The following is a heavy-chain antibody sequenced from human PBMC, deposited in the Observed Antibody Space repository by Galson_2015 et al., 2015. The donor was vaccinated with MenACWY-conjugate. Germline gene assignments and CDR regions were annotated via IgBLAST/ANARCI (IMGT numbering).Heavy chain of an antibody. CDR3: ARGGGHRSQGVRTPIDY. V-gene: IGHV3-11*05. CDR1: GFTFSDYY. D-gene: IGHD3-10*01. J-gene: IGHJ4*02. CDR2: ISGTGTYT. Sequence: SLRLSCAASGFTFSDYYMTWIRQAPGKGLEWVSYISGTGTYTNYADSVKDRFTISRDNAKNSLYLQMNYLRADDTGFYYCARGGGHRSQGVRTPIDYWGQGTLVTVSS.